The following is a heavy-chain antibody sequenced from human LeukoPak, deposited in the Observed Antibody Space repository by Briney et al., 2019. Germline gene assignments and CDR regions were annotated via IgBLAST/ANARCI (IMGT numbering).Heavy chain of an antibody. J-gene: IGHJ4*02. Sequence: PGGSLRLSCAAFGFTFSNAWMSWVRQAPGKGLGWVGRFKSKTVGGTTDHAAPVKGRFTISRDDSKNTLYLQMNSLKTEDTAVYYCTTDGTAYYDSSGYYYPDYWGQGTLVTVSS. CDR3: TTDGTAYYDSSGYYYPDY. CDR2: FKSKTVGGTT. D-gene: IGHD3-22*01. V-gene: IGHV3-15*01. CDR1: GFTFSNAW.